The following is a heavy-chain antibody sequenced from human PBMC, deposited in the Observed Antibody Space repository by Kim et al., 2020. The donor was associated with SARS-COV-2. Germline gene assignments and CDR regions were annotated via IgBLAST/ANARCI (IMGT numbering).Heavy chain of an antibody. Sequence: SETLSLTCSVSGSSIRSGGKFWTWIRQHPAKGLEWIGYISYSGNSHYSPSLRSRVSISLQTSENQFSLELTSVTAADTALYYCARGQPLDYWGQGILVTV. CDR3: ARGQPLDY. CDR1: GSSIRSGGKF. J-gene: IGHJ4*02. CDR2: ISYSGNS. D-gene: IGHD2-2*01. V-gene: IGHV4-31*03.